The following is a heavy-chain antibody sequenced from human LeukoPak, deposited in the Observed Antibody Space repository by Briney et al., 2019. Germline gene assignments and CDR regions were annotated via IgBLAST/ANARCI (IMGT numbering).Heavy chain of an antibody. CDR2: ISGSGGST. Sequence: GGSLRLSCAASGFTFSSYGMSWVRQAPGKGLEWVSAISGSGGSTYYADSVKGRFTISRDNSKNTLYLQMNSLRAEDTAGYYCAKGGRSLAARPYYMDVWGKGTTVTVSS. CDR1: GFTFSSYG. V-gene: IGHV3-23*01. CDR3: AKGGRSLAARPYYMDV. D-gene: IGHD6-6*01. J-gene: IGHJ6*03.